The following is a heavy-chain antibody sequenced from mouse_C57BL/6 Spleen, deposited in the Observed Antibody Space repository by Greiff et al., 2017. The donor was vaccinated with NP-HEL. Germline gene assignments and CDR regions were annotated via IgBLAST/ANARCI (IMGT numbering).Heavy chain of an antibody. CDR3: ARSAMVKNYFDY. J-gene: IGHJ2*01. CDR2: IDPSDSET. D-gene: IGHD1-1*02. CDR1: GYTFTSYW. Sequence: QVQLKQPGAELVRPGSSVKLSCKASGYTFTSYWMHWVKQRPIQGLEWIGNIDPSDSETHYNQKVKDKATLTVDKSSSTAYLQLSSLTSEDSAVYYCARSAMVKNYFDYWGQGTTLTVSS. V-gene: IGHV1-52*01.